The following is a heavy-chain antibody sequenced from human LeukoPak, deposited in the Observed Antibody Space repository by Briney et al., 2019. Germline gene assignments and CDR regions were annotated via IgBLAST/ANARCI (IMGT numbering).Heavy chain of an antibody. Sequence: SETLSLTCTVSGGSISSYYWSWIRQPAGKGLEWIGRIYTSGSTNYNASLKSRVSTSVDTSKNQFSLKLSSVTAADTAVFYCARENSGSYREFDYWGQGTPVTVSS. J-gene: IGHJ4*02. V-gene: IGHV4-4*07. CDR2: IYTSGST. D-gene: IGHD1-26*01. CDR1: GGSISSYY. CDR3: ARENSGSYREFDY.